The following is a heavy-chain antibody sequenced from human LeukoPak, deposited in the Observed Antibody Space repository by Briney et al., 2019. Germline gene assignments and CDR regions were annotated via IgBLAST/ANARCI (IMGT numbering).Heavy chain of an antibody. CDR1: GDSLRKSTFY. V-gene: IGHV4-39*07. Sequence: SETLCLTCTVSGDSLRKSTFYWVWIRQPPVKGLEWIGSIYYSGGADYNPSLQSRVTISVDTSKNEFSLKVRSVTAADTAVYFCARTHCEGDCFSAIRYWGQGTPVTVSS. D-gene: IGHD2-21*02. CDR2: IYYSGGA. CDR3: ARTHCEGDCFSAIRY. J-gene: IGHJ4*02.